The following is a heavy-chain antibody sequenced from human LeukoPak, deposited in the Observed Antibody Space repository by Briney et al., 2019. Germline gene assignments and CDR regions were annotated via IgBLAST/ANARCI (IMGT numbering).Heavy chain of an antibody. J-gene: IGHJ4*02. CDR1: GGSISSGDYY. Sequence: SETLSLTCTVSGGSISSGDYYWSWIRQPLGKGLEWIAYIYYSGSTYYNPSLKSRVTISVDTSKNQFSLKLSSVTAADTAVYYCARGVPPYDFWSGSYYFDYWGQGTLVTVSS. CDR3: ARGVPPYDFWSGSYYFDY. V-gene: IGHV4-30-4*08. CDR2: IYYSGST. D-gene: IGHD3-3*01.